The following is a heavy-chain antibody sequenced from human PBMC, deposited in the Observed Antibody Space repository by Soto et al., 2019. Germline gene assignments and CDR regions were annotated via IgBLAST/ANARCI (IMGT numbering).Heavy chain of an antibody. V-gene: IGHV4-4*02. CDR3: ARDSRTGCSSTDCYMS. Sequence: SETLSLTCAVSGDSISSGAWWSWVRQSPGKGLQWIGEIYHSGNTRNNPSLKSRVTMSVDKSNNQFSLNLMSVTAADTATYYCARDSRTGCSSTDCYMSWGQGIQVTVSS. CDR1: GDSISSGAW. J-gene: IGHJ5*02. CDR2: IYHSGNT. D-gene: IGHD2-2*01.